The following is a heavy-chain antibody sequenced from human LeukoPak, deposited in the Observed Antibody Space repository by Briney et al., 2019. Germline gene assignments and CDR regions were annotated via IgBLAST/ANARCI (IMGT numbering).Heavy chain of an antibody. J-gene: IGHJ4*02. CDR1: GFTFSSYG. CDR2: ISYDGSNK. Sequence: PRRSLRLSCAASGFTFSSYGMHWVRQAPGKGLEWVAVISYDGSNKYYADSVKGRFTSSRDNSKNTLYLQMNSLRAEDTAVYYCARSYYYDSSGYYDTFSSFDYWGQGTLVTVSS. CDR3: ARSYYYDSSGYYDTFSSFDY. V-gene: IGHV3-30*03. D-gene: IGHD3-22*01.